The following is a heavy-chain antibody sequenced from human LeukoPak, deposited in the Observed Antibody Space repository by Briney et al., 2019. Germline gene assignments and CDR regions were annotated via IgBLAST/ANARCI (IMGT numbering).Heavy chain of an antibody. D-gene: IGHD3-10*02. V-gene: IGHV3-21*01. CDR1: GFIFSSYS. Sequence: PGGSLRLSCAASGFIFSSYSMNWVRQAPGKGLEWVSSISSSSNHIYYADSVKGRFTISRDNAKNSLYLQMNSLRAEDTAVYYCAELGITMIGGVWGKGTTVTISS. CDR2: ISSSSNHI. J-gene: IGHJ6*04. CDR3: AELGITMIGGV.